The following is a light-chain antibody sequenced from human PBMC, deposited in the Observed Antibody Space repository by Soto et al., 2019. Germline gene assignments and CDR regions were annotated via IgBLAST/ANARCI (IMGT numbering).Light chain of an antibody. CDR2: WAS. Sequence: DIVMTQSPDSLAVSLGERATINCKSSQSVLYSSNNKNYLAWYQQKPGQPPKLLIYWASTRESVVPDRFSGSGSGTEFTLTSSSLQTEDVALYYCQQYHTTPWTFGQGTKVEIK. CDR1: QSVLYSSNNKNY. J-gene: IGKJ1*01. CDR3: QQYHTTPWT. V-gene: IGKV4-1*01.